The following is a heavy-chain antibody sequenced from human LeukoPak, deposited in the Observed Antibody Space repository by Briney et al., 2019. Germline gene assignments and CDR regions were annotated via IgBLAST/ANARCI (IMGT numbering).Heavy chain of an antibody. D-gene: IGHD4-17*01. Sequence: PSETLSLTCTVSGVSISSYYWSWIRQPPGMGLEWIGYIYYSGSTNYNPSLKSRVTISVDTSKNQFSLKLSSVTAADTAVYYCAGLLDYGDYGDAFDIWGQGTMVTVSS. V-gene: IGHV4-59*08. CDR3: AGLLDYGDYGDAFDI. CDR2: IYYSGST. J-gene: IGHJ3*02. CDR1: GVSISSYY.